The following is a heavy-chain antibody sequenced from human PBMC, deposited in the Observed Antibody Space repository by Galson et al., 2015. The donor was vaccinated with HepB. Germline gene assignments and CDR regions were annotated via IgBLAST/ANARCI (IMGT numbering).Heavy chain of an antibody. Sequence: SLRLSCAASGFTFDGYAMHWVRQAPGKGLEWVSGISWNSGSLGYADSVKGRFTISRDNAKNSLYLQMNSLRAEDTALYYCAKDNQWEIGEYFDHWGQGILVTVSS. CDR2: ISWNSGSL. CDR3: AKDNQWEIGEYFDH. J-gene: IGHJ4*02. CDR1: GFTFDGYA. V-gene: IGHV3-9*01. D-gene: IGHD1-26*01.